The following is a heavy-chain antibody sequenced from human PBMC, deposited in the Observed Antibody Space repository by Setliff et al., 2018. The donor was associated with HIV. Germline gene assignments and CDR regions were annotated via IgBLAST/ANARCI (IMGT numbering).Heavy chain of an antibody. D-gene: IGHD6-13*01. Sequence: SETLSLTCTVSGGSISGFYWNWIRQSAGKGLQWIGRIYDSGNTNYNPSLKSRVTISVDTSKNQFSLKLSSVTAADTAVYYCASLWGSSWDAYCYYGMDVWGQGTTVTVSS. CDR3: ASLWGSSWDAYCYYGMDV. J-gene: IGHJ6*02. V-gene: IGHV4-4*07. CDR1: GGSISGFY. CDR2: IYDSGNT.